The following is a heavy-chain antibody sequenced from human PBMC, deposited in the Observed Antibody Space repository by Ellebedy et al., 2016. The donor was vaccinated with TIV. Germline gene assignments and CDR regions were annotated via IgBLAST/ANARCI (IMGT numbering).Heavy chain of an antibody. J-gene: IGHJ4*02. V-gene: IGHV1-46*01. D-gene: IGHD3-10*01. Sequence: ASVKVSCKASGYTFTSYYMHWVRQAPGQGLEWMGIINPSGGSTSYAQKFQGRVTMTRDTSTSTVYMELSSLRSEDTAVYYCARGGYYYGSGSYYKFPLPFDYWGQGTLVTVSS. CDR1: GYTFTSYY. CDR3: ARGGYYYGSGSYYKFPLPFDY. CDR2: INPSGGST.